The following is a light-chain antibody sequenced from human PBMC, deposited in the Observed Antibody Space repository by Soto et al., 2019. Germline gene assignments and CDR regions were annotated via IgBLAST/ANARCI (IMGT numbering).Light chain of an antibody. J-gene: IGKJ1*01. CDR1: QTISSNS. CDR2: GAS. Sequence: EIVLTQSPGILSLSPWEGATLSCRASQTISSNSLAWFQRKPGQAPRLLTYGASNGATGIPDRFSGGGFGTNFTLTIRSLEAEAFAVYYCHQCGSSLPWTFGQGTQVEIK. V-gene: IGKV3-20*01. CDR3: HQCGSSLPWT.